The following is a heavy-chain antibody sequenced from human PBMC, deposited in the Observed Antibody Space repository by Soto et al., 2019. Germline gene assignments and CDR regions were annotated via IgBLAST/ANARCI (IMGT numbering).Heavy chain of an antibody. J-gene: IGHJ4*02. CDR3: ARATLIYDYFDY. V-gene: IGHV3-7*01. D-gene: IGHD3-16*01. Sequence: VGSLRLSGAASGFTFSSYWMSWVRQAPGKGLEWVANIKQDGSEKYYVDSVKGRFTISRDNAKNSLYLQMNSLRAEDTAVYYCARATLIYDYFDYWGQGTLVTVSS. CDR2: IKQDGSEK. CDR1: GFTFSSYW.